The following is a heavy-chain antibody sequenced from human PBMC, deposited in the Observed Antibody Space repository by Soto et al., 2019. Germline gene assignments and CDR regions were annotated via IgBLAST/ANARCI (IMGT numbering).Heavy chain of an antibody. J-gene: IGHJ4*01. D-gene: IGHD5-18*01. CDR2: IIPIFGTA. V-gene: IGHV1-69*13. Sequence: SVKVSCKASGGTFSSYAISWVRQAPGQGLEWMGGIIPIFGTANYAQKFQGRVTITADESTSTAYMELSSLRSEDTAVYYCARGTSPKRGYSYGFLTTPSDYWG. CDR3: ARGTSPKRGYSYGFLTTPSDY. CDR1: GGTFSSYA.